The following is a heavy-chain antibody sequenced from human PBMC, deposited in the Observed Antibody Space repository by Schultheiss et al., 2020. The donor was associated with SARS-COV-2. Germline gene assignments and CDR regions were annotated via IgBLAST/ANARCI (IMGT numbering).Heavy chain of an antibody. CDR1: GGSISSYY. CDR2: IYTSGST. V-gene: IGHV4-4*07. J-gene: IGHJ4*02. CDR3: AKDVTKSLEIRNYFDY. D-gene: IGHD5-24*01. Sequence: SETLSLTCTVSGGSISSYYWSWIRQPAGKGLEWIGRIYTSGSTNYNPSLKSRVTMSVDTSKNQFSLKLSSVTAADTAVYYCAKDVTKSLEIRNYFDYWGQGTLVTVSS.